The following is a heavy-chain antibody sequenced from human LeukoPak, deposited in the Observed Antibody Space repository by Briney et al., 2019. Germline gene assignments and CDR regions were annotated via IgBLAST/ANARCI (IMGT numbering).Heavy chain of an antibody. D-gene: IGHD5-12*01. CDR1: GFTFSSYA. CDR2: SGSAGNT. CDR3: AKGRQGSGYDLES. J-gene: IGHJ5*02. Sequence: PGGSLRLSCAASGFTFSSYAMSWGRQAPGKGLEWVSTSGSAGNTYYADSVKGRFTISRDNSKKTLDLQMNSLRAEDTAVYYCAKGRQGSGYDLESWGQGSLVTVSS. V-gene: IGHV3-23*01.